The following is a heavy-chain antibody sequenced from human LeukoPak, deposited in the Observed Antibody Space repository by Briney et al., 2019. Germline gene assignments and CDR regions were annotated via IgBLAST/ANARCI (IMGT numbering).Heavy chain of an antibody. D-gene: IGHD3-22*01. Sequence: PGGSLRLSCAASGFTFSSFWMYWVRQAPGKGLVWVSHIKNDGSSTTYADSVKGRFTISRDNAKNTLYLQMNSLRAEDTAVYYCAREVYYDSSGQPDYWGQGTLVTVSS. CDR3: AREVYYDSSGQPDY. CDR2: IKNDGSST. V-gene: IGHV3-74*01. J-gene: IGHJ4*02. CDR1: GFTFSSFW.